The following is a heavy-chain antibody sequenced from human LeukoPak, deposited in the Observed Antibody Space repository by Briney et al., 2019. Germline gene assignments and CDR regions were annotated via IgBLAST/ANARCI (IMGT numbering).Heavy chain of an antibody. CDR3: ARLALPSMVRGVTTVWYFDL. Sequence: SQTLSLTCTVSGGSISSGGYYWSWIRQHPGKGLEWIGYIYYSGSTSYNPSLKSRVTISVDTSKNQFSLKLSSVTAADTAVYYCARLALPSMVRGVTTVWYFDLWGRGTLVTVSS. J-gene: IGHJ2*01. CDR1: GGSISSGGYY. CDR2: IYYSGST. D-gene: IGHD3-10*01. V-gene: IGHV4-31*03.